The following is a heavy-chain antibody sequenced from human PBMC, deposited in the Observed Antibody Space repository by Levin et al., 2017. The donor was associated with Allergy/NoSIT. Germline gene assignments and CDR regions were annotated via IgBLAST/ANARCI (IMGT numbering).Heavy chain of an antibody. D-gene: IGHD3-10*01. J-gene: IGHJ4*02. CDR1: GFTFSDYY. CDR2: ISSSGSTI. V-gene: IGHV3-11*01. CDR3: ARARGYYGSGSYRY. Sequence: LSLTCAASGFTFSDYYMSWIRQAPGKGLEWVSYISSSGSTIYYADSVKGRFTISRDNAKNSLYLQMNSLRAEDTAVYYCARARGYYGSGSYRYWGQGTLVTVSS.